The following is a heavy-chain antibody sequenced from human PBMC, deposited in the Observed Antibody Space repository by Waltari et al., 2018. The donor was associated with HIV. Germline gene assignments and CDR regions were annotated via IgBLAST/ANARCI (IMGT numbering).Heavy chain of an antibody. V-gene: IGHV4-34*01. CDR2: VNHSGNI. D-gene: IGHD2-15*01. CDR3: SREGYGGNPANNFDF. J-gene: IGHJ4*02. Sequence: QVLLQQSGAGLLKPSETLSLTCTVSGGSFSGYYWSWIRQPPGQGLEWIGEVNHSGNINYNPSLKRRLIISVDTSKRQVSLRLKSVTAADTAVYYCSREGYGGNPANNFDFWGQGTLVSVSS. CDR1: GGSFSGYY.